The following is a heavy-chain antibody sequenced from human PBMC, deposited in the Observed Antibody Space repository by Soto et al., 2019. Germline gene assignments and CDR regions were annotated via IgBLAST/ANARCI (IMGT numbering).Heavy chain of an antibody. CDR3: AKVWFGELFPFDY. CDR2: IAGRGANT. J-gene: IGHJ4*02. D-gene: IGHD3-10*01. CDR1: EFTFSSYT. V-gene: IGHV3-23*01. Sequence: GGSLRLSCAASEFTFSSYTMSWVRQAPGKGLEWVSGIAGRGANTYYADSVKGRFTISRDNSKNTLYLQMNSLRAEDTAVYYCAKVWFGELFPFDYWGQGTLVTVSS.